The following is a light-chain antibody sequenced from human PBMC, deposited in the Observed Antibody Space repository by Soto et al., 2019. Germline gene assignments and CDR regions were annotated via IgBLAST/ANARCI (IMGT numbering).Light chain of an antibody. V-gene: IGKV1-5*03. CDR1: QSVSSC. CDR2: SAS. Sequence: DIQMTQSPSSLSGSVGDRVTITCRASQSVSSCLTWYPQKPGKAPKLLIHSASTLKNGVPSRFSGSGFATEFTLTISTLQPDDFAIYYCQHSYIVSDAFGQGTKVELK. J-gene: IGKJ1*01. CDR3: QHSYIVSDA.